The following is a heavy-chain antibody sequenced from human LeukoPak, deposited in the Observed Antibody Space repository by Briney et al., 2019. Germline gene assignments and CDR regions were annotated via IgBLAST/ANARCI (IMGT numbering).Heavy chain of an antibody. CDR3: ARRSDYGGNSGRGIDY. J-gene: IGHJ4*02. D-gene: IGHD4-23*01. V-gene: IGHV1-46*01. Sequence: GASVKVSCKASGYTFTSYYMHWVRQAPGQGLEWMGIINPSGGSTSYAQKFQGRVTMTRDTSTSTIYMELSSLRSEDTAVYYCARRSDYGGNSGRGIDYWGQGTLVTVSS. CDR1: GYTFTSYY. CDR2: INPSGGST.